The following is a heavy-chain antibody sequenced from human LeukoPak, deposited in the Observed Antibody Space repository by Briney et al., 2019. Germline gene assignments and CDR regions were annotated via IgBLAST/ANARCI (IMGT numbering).Heavy chain of an antibody. D-gene: IGHD2-15*01. CDR1: GGTFSS. CDR2: IIPIFGTA. Sequence: EASVKVSCKASGGTFSSFSWVRQAPGQGLEWMGGIIPIFGTANYAQKFQGRVTITTDESTSTAYMELSSLRSEDTAVYYCARVAPRYSHDAFDIWGQGTMVTVSS. J-gene: IGHJ3*02. V-gene: IGHV1-69*05. CDR3: ARVAPRYSHDAFDI.